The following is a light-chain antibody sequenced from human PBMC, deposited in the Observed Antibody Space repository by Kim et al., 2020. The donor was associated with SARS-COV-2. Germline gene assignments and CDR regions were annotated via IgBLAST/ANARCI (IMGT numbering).Light chain of an antibody. J-gene: IGKJ2*01. CDR3: QQYNNWPPT. CDR1: QSVSSN. V-gene: IGKV3-15*01. CDR2: GAS. Sequence: EIVMTQSPATLSVSPGERATLSCRASQSVSSNLAWYQQKPGQAPRLLIYGASTRATGIPARFSGSGSGTEFTLTISSLQSEDFAVYYCQQYNNWPPTCRQGTKLEI.